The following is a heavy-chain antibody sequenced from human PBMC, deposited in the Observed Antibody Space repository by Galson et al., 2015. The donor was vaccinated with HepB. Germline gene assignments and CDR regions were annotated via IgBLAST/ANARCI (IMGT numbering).Heavy chain of an antibody. CDR1: GFTFSSYA. V-gene: IGHV3-23*01. CDR3: AKDRYIEGLWSGSSNGLDY. Sequence: SLRLSCAASGFTFSSYAMSWVRQAPGKGLEWVSAISGSGGSTYYADSVKGRFTISRDNSKNTLYLQMNSLRAEDTAVYYCAKDRYIEGLWSGSSNGLDYWGQGTLVTVSS. CDR2: ISGSGGST. J-gene: IGHJ4*02. D-gene: IGHD3-3*01.